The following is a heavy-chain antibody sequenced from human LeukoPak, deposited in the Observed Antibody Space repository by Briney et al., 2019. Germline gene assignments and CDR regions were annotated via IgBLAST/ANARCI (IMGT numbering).Heavy chain of an antibody. J-gene: IGHJ3*02. Sequence: SSETLSLTCAVYGGSFSGYYWSWIRQPPGKGLEWVGEINHSGSTNYNPSLKSRVTISVDTSKNQFSLKLSSVTAADTAVYYWARHLEPLIAGSGRNDAFDIWGQGTMVTVSS. CDR3: ARHLEPLIAGSGRNDAFDI. V-gene: IGHV4-34*01. CDR1: GGSFSGYY. D-gene: IGHD3-10*01. CDR2: INHSGST.